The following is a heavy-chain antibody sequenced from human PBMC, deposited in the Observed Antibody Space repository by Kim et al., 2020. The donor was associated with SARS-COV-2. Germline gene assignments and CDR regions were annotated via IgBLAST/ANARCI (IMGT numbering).Heavy chain of an antibody. D-gene: IGHD2-2*01. Sequence: ASVKVSCKASGYTFTSYGISWVRQAPGQGLEWMGWISAYNGNTNYAQKLQGRVTMTPDTSTSTAYMELRSLRSDDTAVYYCARGGGRGYCSSTSCYLSSDYWGQGALVTVAS. J-gene: IGHJ4*02. CDR2: ISAYNGNT. CDR1: GYTFTSYG. CDR3: ARGGGRGYCSSTSCYLSSDY. V-gene: IGHV1-18*01.